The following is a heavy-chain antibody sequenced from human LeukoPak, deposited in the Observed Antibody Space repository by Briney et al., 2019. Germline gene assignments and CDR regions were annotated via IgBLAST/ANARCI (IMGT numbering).Heavy chain of an antibody. V-gene: IGHV3-48*04. CDR2: ISSSSSTI. D-gene: IGHD3-22*01. J-gene: IGHJ4*02. CDR3: ARESDGSYYYDSSGYPEY. Sequence: TGGSLRLSCAASGFTFSSYSMNWVRQAPGKGLEWVSYISSSSSTIYYADSVKGRFTISRDNAKNSLYLQMNSLRAEDTAVYYCARESDGSYYYDSSGYPEYWGQGTLVTVSS. CDR1: GFTFSSYS.